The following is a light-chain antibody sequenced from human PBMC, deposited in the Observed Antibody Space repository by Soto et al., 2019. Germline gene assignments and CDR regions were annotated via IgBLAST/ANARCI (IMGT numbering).Light chain of an antibody. J-gene: IGKJ4*01. Sequence: EIVLTQSPATLPVSPGETVALSCRASQSVSNKLAWFQQKPGQAPRLLMSATSTRATGIPARFSGSGSGTEFTLTVSSLQSEDFALYFCHQYDYWPFTFGGGTKVDIK. V-gene: IGKV3D-15*01. CDR3: HQYDYWPFT. CDR2: ATS. CDR1: QSVSNK.